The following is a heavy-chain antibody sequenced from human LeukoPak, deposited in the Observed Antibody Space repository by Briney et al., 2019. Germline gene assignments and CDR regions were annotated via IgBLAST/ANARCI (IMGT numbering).Heavy chain of an antibody. CDR2: IYYRGNT. J-gene: IGHJ4*02. V-gene: IGHV4-39*01. CDR1: GVSISSSNSY. CDR3: GRQTGSGLFILP. D-gene: IGHD3/OR15-3a*01. Sequence: SETLSLPCTVPGVSISSSNSYWGWIRQPPGKGLEWIGSIYYRGNTYYNASLKSQVPIYIDTSKNQFSLKVTSVTAADTAVFYWGRQTGSGLFILPGGQGTLVTVSS.